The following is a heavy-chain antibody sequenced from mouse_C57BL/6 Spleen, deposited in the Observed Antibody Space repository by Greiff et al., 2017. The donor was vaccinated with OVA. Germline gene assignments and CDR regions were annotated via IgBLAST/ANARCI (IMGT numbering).Heavy chain of an antibody. CDR1: GYTFPDYY. J-gene: IGHJ1*03. Sequence: VQLQQSGPELVKPGASVKISCKASGYTFPDYYITWVKQRPGQGLEWIGWIYPGSGNTQYTEKFKGKATLTVDTSSSTAYLQLSSRTSEDSAVYFCAKRRAYGYWYFEVWGTGTTVTVSS. CDR2: IYPGSGNT. D-gene: IGHD1-1*02. V-gene: IGHV1-84*01. CDR3: AKRRAYGYWYFEV.